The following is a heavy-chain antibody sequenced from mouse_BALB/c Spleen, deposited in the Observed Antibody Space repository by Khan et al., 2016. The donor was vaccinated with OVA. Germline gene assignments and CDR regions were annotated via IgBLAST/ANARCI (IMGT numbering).Heavy chain of an antibody. CDR2: ISYSGRT. D-gene: IGHD1-1*01. CDR1: GYSITSDYA. Sequence: EVQLQESGPGLVKPSQSLSLTCTVTGYSITSDYAWNWIRQFPGNKLEWMGYISYSGRTSYNPSLKSRISNTRYTSKNQVVLQLNSVTTEDTATYYCARSVTITAVVATDFDYWGQGTTLTVSS. J-gene: IGHJ2*01. CDR3: ARSVTITAVVATDFDY. V-gene: IGHV3-2*02.